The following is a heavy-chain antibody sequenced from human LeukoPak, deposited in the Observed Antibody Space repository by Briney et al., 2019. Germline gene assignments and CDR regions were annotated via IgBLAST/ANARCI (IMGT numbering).Heavy chain of an antibody. J-gene: IGHJ4*02. CDR1: GGSISSYY. CDR3: ARQNNWGTYYFDY. V-gene: IGHV4-59*08. CDR2: IYYSGST. D-gene: IGHD7-27*01. Sequence: SETLSLTCTVSGGSISSYYWSWIRQPPGKGLEWIGYIYYSGSTNYNPSLKSQVTISVDTSKNQFSLKLSSVTAADTAVYYCARQNNWGTYYFDYWGQGTLVTVSS.